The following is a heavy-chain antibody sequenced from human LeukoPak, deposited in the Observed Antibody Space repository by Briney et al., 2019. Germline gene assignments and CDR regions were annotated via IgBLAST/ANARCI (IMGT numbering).Heavy chain of an antibody. Sequence: GGSLRLSCAAYGFTFSIYEMNWVRQAPGKGLEWISYIDTSGTTTYYADSVKGRFTISRDNSKNTLYLQMNSLRAEDTAVYYCAKDRERYFDWLLDYWGQGTLVTVSS. CDR2: IDTSGTTT. V-gene: IGHV3-48*03. CDR3: AKDRERYFDWLLDY. CDR1: GFTFSIYE. D-gene: IGHD3-9*01. J-gene: IGHJ4*02.